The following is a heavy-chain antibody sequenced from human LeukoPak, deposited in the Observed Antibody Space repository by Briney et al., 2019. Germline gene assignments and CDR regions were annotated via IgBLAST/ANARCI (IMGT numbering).Heavy chain of an antibody. Sequence: SEALSLTCTVSGGSIRSYYWSWIRQPPGKGLDQMGYIFYCGTADSNPSLKSRVTISVDTSKNQFSLKLSSVTAADTAVYYCARTYCSGGSCHFDYWGQGTLVTVSS. CDR3: ARTYCSGGSCHFDY. V-gene: IGHV4-59*08. CDR2: IFYCGTA. J-gene: IGHJ4*02. D-gene: IGHD2-15*01. CDR1: GGSIRSYY.